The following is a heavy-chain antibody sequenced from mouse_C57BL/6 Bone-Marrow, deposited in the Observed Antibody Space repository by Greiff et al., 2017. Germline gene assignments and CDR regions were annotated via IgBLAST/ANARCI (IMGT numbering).Heavy chain of an antibody. V-gene: IGHV1-9*01. CDR2: ILPGSGST. Sequence: QVQLKESGAELMKPGASVKLSCKATGYTFTGYWIEWVKQRPGHGLEWIGEILPGSGSTNYNENLKGKATFTADTSSNTAYMQLSSLTTEDSAIYYCAREALLWLRRGFYYFDYWGQGTTLTVSS. J-gene: IGHJ2*01. CDR3: AREALLWLRRGFYYFDY. D-gene: IGHD2-2*01. CDR1: GYTFTGYW.